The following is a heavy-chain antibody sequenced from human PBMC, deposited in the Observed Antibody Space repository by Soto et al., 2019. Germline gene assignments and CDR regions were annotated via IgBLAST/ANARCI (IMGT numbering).Heavy chain of an antibody. D-gene: IGHD5-12*01. J-gene: IGHJ4*02. V-gene: IGHV3-30*18. Sequence: PGGSLRLSCAASXFTFSSYGMHWVRQAPGKGLEWVAVISYDGSNKYYADSVKGRFTISRDNSKNTLYLQMNSLRAEDTAVYYCAKDGATGMGKDYWGQGTLVTVSS. CDR2: ISYDGSNK. CDR1: XFTFSSYG. CDR3: AKDGATGMGKDY.